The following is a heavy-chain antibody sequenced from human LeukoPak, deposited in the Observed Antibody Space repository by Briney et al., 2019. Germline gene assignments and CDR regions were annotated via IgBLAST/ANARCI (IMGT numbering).Heavy chain of an antibody. CDR2: MNPNSGNT. CDR3: ARVLRYCSSTSCSYYFDY. D-gene: IGHD2-2*01. CDR1: GYTFTSYD. V-gene: IGHV1-8*01. Sequence: ASVKVSCKASGYTFTSYDINRVRQATGQGLEWMGWMNPNSGNTGYAQKFQGRVTMTRNTSISTAYMELSSLRSEDTAVYYCARVLRYCSSTSCSYYFDYWGQGTLVTVSS. J-gene: IGHJ4*02.